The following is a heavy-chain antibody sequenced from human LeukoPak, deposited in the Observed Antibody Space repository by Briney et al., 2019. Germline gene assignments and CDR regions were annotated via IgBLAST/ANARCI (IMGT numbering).Heavy chain of an antibody. D-gene: IGHD6-19*01. CDR2: ISSSSSYT. Sequence: GSLRLSCAASGFTFSDYYLSWIRQAPGKGLEWVSCISSSSSYTNYADSVKGRFTLSRDNAKNSLYLQMNSLRAEDTAVYYCARGSSGWYHGLDVWGQGTTVTVSS. CDR3: ARGSSGWYHGLDV. V-gene: IGHV3-11*06. J-gene: IGHJ6*02. CDR1: GFTFSDYY.